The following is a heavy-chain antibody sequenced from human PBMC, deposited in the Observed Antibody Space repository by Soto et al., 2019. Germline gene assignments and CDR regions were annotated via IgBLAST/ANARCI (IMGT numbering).Heavy chain of an antibody. CDR2: IYYSGST. J-gene: IGHJ4*02. CDR1: GGSISSYY. V-gene: IGHV4-59*08. CDR3: ERHNYGSGSTYFDY. D-gene: IGHD3-10*01. Sequence: PSETRSLTCTVSGGSISSYYWSWSRQPPGKGLEWIGYIYYSGSTNYNPSLKSRVTISVDTSKNQFSLKLNSMTAADTAVYYCERHNYGSGSTYFDYWGQGYLVTVS.